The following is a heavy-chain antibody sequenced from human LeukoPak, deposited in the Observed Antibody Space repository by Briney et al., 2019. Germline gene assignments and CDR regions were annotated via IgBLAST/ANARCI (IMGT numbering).Heavy chain of an antibody. CDR1: GFSVSSYY. Sequence: GGSLILSCAVSGFSVSSYYMNWLRQAPGKGLQWVSLIRGNGETFYADSVKGRFTISRDNAKNSLYLQMDSLRAEDTAVYYCARDLLNDEGSSYFFDQWGQGTLVTVSS. CDR2: IRGNGET. CDR3: ARDLLNDEGSSYFFDQ. V-gene: IGHV3-69-1*01. D-gene: IGHD2-2*01. J-gene: IGHJ4*02.